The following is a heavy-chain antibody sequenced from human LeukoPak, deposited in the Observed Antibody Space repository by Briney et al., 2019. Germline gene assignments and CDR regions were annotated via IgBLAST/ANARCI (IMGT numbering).Heavy chain of an antibody. CDR1: GFTFSSYW. J-gene: IGHJ4*02. CDR3: TREYLTVSYFDY. Sequence: WGSLRLSCAASGFTFSSYWMSWVRQAPGKGLEWVANIKQDGSEQYYVDSVKGRFTISRDNAKNSLFLQMNSLRGEDTAVYYCTREYLTVSYFDYWGQGTLVTVSS. D-gene: IGHD4-11*01. V-gene: IGHV3-7*05. CDR2: IKQDGSEQ.